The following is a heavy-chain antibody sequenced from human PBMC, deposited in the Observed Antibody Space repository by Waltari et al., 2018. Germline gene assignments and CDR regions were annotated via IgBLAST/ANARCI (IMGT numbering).Heavy chain of an antibody. CDR2: IIPIFGTA. V-gene: IGHV1-69*05. Sequence: KVSCKASGGTFSSYAISWVRQAPGQGLEWMGGIIPIFGTANYAQKFQGRVTITTDESTSTAYMELSSLRSEDTAVYYCARDRSSSWYFHAFDIWGQGTMVTVSS. J-gene: IGHJ3*02. CDR1: GGTFSSYA. D-gene: IGHD6-13*01. CDR3: ARDRSSSWYFHAFDI.